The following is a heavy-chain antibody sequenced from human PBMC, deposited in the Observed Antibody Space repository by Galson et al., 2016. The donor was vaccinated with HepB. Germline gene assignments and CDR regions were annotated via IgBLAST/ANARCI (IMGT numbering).Heavy chain of an antibody. CDR3: TRGTLGTVATMAFDY. CDR1: DGSITNNYW. V-gene: IGHV4-4*02. Sequence: ETLSLTCAVSDGSITNNYWWSWVRQSPGKGLEWIGEIYQTGTAHYNPSFTSRATISVDKSKNQISLRLVSVTAADTAVYYCTRGTLGTVATMAFDYWGQGTLASVTS. CDR2: IYQTGTA. J-gene: IGHJ4*02. D-gene: IGHD4/OR15-4a*01.